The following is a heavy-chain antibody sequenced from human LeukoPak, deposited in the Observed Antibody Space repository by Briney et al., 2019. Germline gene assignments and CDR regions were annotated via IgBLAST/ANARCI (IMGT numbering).Heavy chain of an antibody. CDR2: IYYSGST. Sequence: PSQTLSLTCTVSGGSISSGGYYWSWIRQPPGKGLEWIGYIYYSGSTYYNPSLKSRVTISVDTSKNQFSLKLSSVTAADTAVYYCATRYYDFWSGLNIWGQGTLVTVSS. J-gene: IGHJ4*02. CDR3: ATRYYDFWSGLNI. D-gene: IGHD3-3*01. V-gene: IGHV4-30-4*08. CDR1: GGSISSGGYY.